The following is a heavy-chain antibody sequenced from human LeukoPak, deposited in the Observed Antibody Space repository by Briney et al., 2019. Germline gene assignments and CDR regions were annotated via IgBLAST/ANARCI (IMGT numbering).Heavy chain of an antibody. CDR1: GFTFDDYA. CDR3: ARDFSGYDFEFDY. J-gene: IGHJ4*02. Sequence: GGSLRLSCAASGFTFDDYAMHRVRQAPGKGLEWVSGISWNSGSIGYADSVKGRFTISRDNAKNSLYLQMNSLRTEDTALYYCARDFSGYDFEFDYWGQGTLVTVSS. CDR2: ISWNSGSI. V-gene: IGHV3-9*01. D-gene: IGHD5-12*01.